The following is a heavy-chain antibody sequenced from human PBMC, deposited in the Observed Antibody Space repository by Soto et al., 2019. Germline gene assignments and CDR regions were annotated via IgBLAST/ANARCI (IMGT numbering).Heavy chain of an antibody. J-gene: IGHJ6*02. Sequence: SETLSLTCTVSGGSTSSGGFYWSWIRQHPGKGLEWIGYIYYSGISYYNPSLKSRVSISLDTSRNQFSMTLNSVTAADTAVYYCARNGYTYGMDVWGQGATVTVSS. CDR1: GGSTSSGGFY. CDR2: IYYSGIS. D-gene: IGHD5-18*01. V-gene: IGHV4-31*03. CDR3: ARNGYTYGMDV.